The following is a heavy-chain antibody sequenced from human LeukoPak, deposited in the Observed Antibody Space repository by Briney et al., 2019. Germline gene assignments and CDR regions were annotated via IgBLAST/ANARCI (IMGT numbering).Heavy chain of an antibody. CDR3: ARDREVVVPAAWHY. J-gene: IGHJ4*02. CDR2: ISGYNGNT. CDR1: GYTFTTYG. V-gene: IGHV1-18*01. D-gene: IGHD2-2*01. Sequence: ASVKVSCKASGYTFTTYGLSWVRQAPGQGLEWMEWISGYNGNTNYAQSLQGRVTMTADTSSNTAHMELRSLRSDDTAVYYCARDREVVVPAAWHYWGQGTLVTVSS.